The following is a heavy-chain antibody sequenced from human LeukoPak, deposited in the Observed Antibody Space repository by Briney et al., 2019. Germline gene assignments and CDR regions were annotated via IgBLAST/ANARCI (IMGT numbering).Heavy chain of an antibody. V-gene: IGHV1-69*10. J-gene: IGHJ4*02. CDR2: IIAILGIA. CDR1: GDTSSGYA. CDR3: AREDVDIVATSFGDIIYYFDY. D-gene: IGHD5-12*01. Sequence: SVKVSCKASGDTSSGYAISWVRQAPGQGVGWMGQIIAILGIASYAQKFQGRVTITADKSTSTAYIELSSLRSEDTAVYYCAREDVDIVATSFGDIIYYFDYWGQGTLVTVSS.